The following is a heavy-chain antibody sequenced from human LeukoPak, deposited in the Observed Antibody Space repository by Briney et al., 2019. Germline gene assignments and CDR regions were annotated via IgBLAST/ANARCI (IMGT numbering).Heavy chain of an antibody. D-gene: IGHD3-10*01. J-gene: IGHJ5*02. Sequence: GGSLRLSCVASEFTFSSYWMSWVRQTPGRGLEWVANIKQDGGEKNYVDSVKGRFTISRDNAKNSLYLQMNSLRADDTAVYYCARERGSGSYHPFDPWGQGTLATVSS. CDR1: EFTFSSYW. CDR2: IKQDGGEK. V-gene: IGHV3-7*01. CDR3: ARERGSGSYHPFDP.